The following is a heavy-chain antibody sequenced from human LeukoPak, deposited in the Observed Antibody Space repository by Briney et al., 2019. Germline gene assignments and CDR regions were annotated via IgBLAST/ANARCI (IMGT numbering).Heavy chain of an antibody. CDR2: INSGGSGT. CDR1: GVNFASNW. Sequence: PGGSLRLSCAASGVNFASNWMHWVRQTPGKGLMWVSRINSGGSGTSCADSVEGRFTISRDNAKNTLYLQMTSLRVEDTAVYYCAGSLGPLTEYWDQGTLVTVSS. V-gene: IGHV3-74*01. CDR3: AGSLGPLTEY. J-gene: IGHJ4*02. D-gene: IGHD7-27*01.